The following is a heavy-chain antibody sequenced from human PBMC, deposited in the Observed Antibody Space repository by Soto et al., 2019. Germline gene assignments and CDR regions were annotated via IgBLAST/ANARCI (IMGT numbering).Heavy chain of an antibody. Sequence: GGSLRLSCAACGFTFSDYYMSWIRQAPGKGLEWVSYISSSGSTIYYADSVKGRFTISRDNAKNSLYLQMNSLRAEDTAVYYCARDREDNPIFGYYAWDLGPDYWGQGTLVTVSS. D-gene: IGHD1-26*01. CDR2: ISSSGSTI. V-gene: IGHV3-11*01. CDR3: ARDREDNPIFGYYAWDLGPDY. CDR1: GFTFSDYY. J-gene: IGHJ4*02.